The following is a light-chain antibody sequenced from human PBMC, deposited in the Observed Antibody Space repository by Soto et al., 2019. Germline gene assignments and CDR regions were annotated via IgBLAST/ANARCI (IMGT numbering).Light chain of an antibody. CDR3: QQRSNLPWT. Sequence: EIVLTQSPATLPLSPGERATLSCRASQSVSSYLAWYQQKPGQAPRLLIYDASNRATGIPARFSGSGSGTDFTLTISSLEPEDFAVYYCQQRSNLPWTFGQGTNLDIK. V-gene: IGKV3-11*01. CDR2: DAS. CDR1: QSVSSY. J-gene: IGKJ1*01.